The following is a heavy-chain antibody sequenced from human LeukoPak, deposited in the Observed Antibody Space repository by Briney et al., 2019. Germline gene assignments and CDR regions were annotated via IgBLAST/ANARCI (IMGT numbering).Heavy chain of an antibody. V-gene: IGHV3-21*01. Sequence: GGSLRLSCAASGFTFSSYSMNWVRQAPGKGLEWVSSISSSSSYIYYADSVKGRFAISRDNAKNSLYLQMNSLRAEDTAVCYCARGVDSGSYRLFDPWGQGTLVTVSS. CDR3: ARGVDSGSYRLFDP. CDR1: GFTFSSYS. CDR2: ISSSSSYI. J-gene: IGHJ5*02. D-gene: IGHD1-26*01.